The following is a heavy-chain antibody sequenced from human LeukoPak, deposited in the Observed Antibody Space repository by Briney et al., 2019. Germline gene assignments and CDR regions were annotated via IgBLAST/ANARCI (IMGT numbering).Heavy chain of an antibody. V-gene: IGHV4-39*07. CDR2: IHSDGRT. CDR1: GGSIRDSRT. Sequence: SETLSVTCTVSGGSIRDSRTWGWVRQHPGEGLEWIANIHSDGRTAPKASLKSRLTLSLDTSTNQFSLRLTSVTAADTAFYYCARVLTAAGLDFWGQGILVTISS. J-gene: IGHJ4*02. D-gene: IGHD6-25*01. CDR3: ARVLTAAGLDF.